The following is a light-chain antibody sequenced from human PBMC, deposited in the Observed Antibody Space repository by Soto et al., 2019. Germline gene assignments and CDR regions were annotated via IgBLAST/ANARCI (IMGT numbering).Light chain of an antibody. Sequence: EVVLTQSPATLSLSPGERATLSCRASESIGNYLAWYQQKLGQAPKLLIYDASHRAIGIPGRFSGDGYGTDLTVAIRRLEPEDCAVYYCQWRSDWPPRLTFGGGTKVEIK. V-gene: IGKV3-11*01. CDR2: DAS. J-gene: IGKJ4*01. CDR1: ESIGNY. CDR3: QWRSDWPPRLT.